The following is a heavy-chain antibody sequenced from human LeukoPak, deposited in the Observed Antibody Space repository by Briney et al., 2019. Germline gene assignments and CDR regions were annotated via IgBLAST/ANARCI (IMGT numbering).Heavy chain of an antibody. D-gene: IGHD3-9*01. CDR3: AAGVIITFGGAFDI. CDR1: GFTFSSYG. Sequence: QPGRSLRLSCAVSGFTFSSYGMHWVRQAPGKGLEWVAVISYDGSNKYYADSVKGRFTISRDNSKNTLYLQMNSLRAEDTAVYYCAAGVIITFGGAFDIWGQGTMVTVSS. CDR2: ISYDGSNK. J-gene: IGHJ3*02. V-gene: IGHV3-30*03.